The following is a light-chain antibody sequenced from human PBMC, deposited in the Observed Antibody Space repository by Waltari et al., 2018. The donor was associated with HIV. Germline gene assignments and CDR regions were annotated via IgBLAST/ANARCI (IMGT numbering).Light chain of an antibody. V-gene: IGLV1-47*01. J-gene: IGLJ3*02. CDR1: SSNLGNNY. Sequence: QSVLTQPPSASGTPGQRVTISCSGSSSNLGNNYLYWYQQLPGTAPKLLIYRNYQRPSGVPDRFSGSKSGTSASLAISGLRSEDEGDFYCASWDDSLRNWVFGGGTKLTVL. CDR3: ASWDDSLRNWV. CDR2: RNY.